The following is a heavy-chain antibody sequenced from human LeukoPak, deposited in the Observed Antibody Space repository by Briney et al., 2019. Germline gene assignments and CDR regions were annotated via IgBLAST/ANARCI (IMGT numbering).Heavy chain of an antibody. D-gene: IGHD6-13*01. Sequence: SETLSLTCTFSGGSINSNNYYWGRIRQPPGKGLEWIGSIYYSGSTYYNPSLKSRVTISLDTSKNQFSLKLSSVTAADTAVYFCARQGRQQLVPEFDYWGQGTLVTVSS. CDR3: ARQGRQQLVPEFDY. J-gene: IGHJ4*02. V-gene: IGHV4-39*01. CDR2: IYYSGST. CDR1: GGSINSNNYY.